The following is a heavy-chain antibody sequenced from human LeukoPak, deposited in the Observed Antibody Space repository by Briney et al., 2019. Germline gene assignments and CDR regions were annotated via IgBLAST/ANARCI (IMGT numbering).Heavy chain of an antibody. V-gene: IGHV4-39*02. CDR3: ARDGYSNQKDYFDY. D-gene: IGHD4-11*01. CDR1: GGSISSSSYY. Sequence: PSETLSLTCTVSGGSISSSSYYWGWIRQPPGKGLEWIGSIYYSGSTYYNPSLKSRVTISVDTSKNQFSLKLSSVTAADTAVYYCARDGYSNQKDYFDYWGQGTLVTVSP. J-gene: IGHJ4*02. CDR2: IYYSGST.